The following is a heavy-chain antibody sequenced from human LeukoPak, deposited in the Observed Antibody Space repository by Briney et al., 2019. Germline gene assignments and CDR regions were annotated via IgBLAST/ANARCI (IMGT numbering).Heavy chain of an antibody. CDR3: AYYAYSPILL. V-gene: IGHV4-59*08. CDR1: GGSISGYY. Sequence: SETLSLTCSVSGGSISGYYWGWIRQPPGKGLEWIGYIYYSGTTIYNPSLKSRVTISVDTSKNQFSLKLSSVTAADTAVYYCAYYAYSPILLWGQGTLVTVSS. D-gene: IGHD3-3*01. J-gene: IGHJ4*02. CDR2: IYYSGTT.